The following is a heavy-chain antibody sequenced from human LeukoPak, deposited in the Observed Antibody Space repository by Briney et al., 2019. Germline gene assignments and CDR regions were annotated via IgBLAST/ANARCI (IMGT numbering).Heavy chain of an antibody. J-gene: IGHJ4*02. V-gene: IGHV4-59*02. CDR2: IYHSGTT. Sequence: SETLSLTCAVSGGSVNDYYWSWIRQPPGKGLEWIGYIYHSGTTNFNPSLGSRVAVSIDTSKNQFSLRLSSVTAADTAVYYCARDNRRGYDSSGYDCWGQGTLVTVSS. D-gene: IGHD3-22*01. CDR3: ARDNRRGYDSSGYDC. CDR1: GGSVNDYY.